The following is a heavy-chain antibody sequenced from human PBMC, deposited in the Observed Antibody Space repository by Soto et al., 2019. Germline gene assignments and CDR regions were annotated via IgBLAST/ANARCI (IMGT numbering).Heavy chain of an antibody. CDR2: ISSSGSTI. Sequence: LRLSCAASGFTFSSYEMSWVRQAPGKGLEWVSYISSSGSTIYYADSVKGRFTISRDNAKNSLYLQMNSLRAEDTAVYYCARDRRMTTGTGAGMDVWGQGTTVTVS. J-gene: IGHJ6*02. CDR1: GFTFSSYE. V-gene: IGHV3-48*03. CDR3: ARDRRMTTGTGAGMDV. D-gene: IGHD1-1*01.